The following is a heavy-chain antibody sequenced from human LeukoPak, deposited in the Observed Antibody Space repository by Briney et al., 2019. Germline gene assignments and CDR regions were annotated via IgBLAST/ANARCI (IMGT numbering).Heavy chain of an antibody. J-gene: IGHJ6*03. D-gene: IGHD3-10*01. CDR3: ARRRAGSGSYRGYYYYMDV. CDR1: GYTFTSYA. CDR2: INTNTGNP. V-gene: IGHV7-4-1*02. Sequence: GASVKASCKASGYTFTSYAMNWVRQAPGQGLEWMGWINTNTGNPTYAQGFTGRFVFSLDTSVSTAYLQISSLKAEDTAVYYCARRRAGSGSYRGYYYYMDVWGKGTTVTVSS.